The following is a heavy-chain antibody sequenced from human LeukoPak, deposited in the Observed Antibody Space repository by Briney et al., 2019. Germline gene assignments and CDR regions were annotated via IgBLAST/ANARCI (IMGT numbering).Heavy chain of an antibody. CDR3: ARDNVKTAFDP. J-gene: IGHJ5*02. V-gene: IGHV3-21*01. CDR1: GFTFSSYS. D-gene: IGHD1-1*01. CDR2: ISSSSSYR. Sequence: PGGSLRLSCAASGFTFSSYSMNWVGQAPGKGLEWVSSISSSSSYRYYADSLKSRFTISRDNTKNSLYLQMNSLRAEDPAVYYCARDNVKTAFDPWGQGNLVTVSS.